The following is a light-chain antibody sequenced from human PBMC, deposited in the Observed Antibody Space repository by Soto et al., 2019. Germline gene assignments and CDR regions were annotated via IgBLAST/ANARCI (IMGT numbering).Light chain of an antibody. CDR1: QTVDSRY. J-gene: IGKJ1*01. V-gene: IGKV3-20*01. Sequence: EIVLTQTPGIVSLSPGERVILSCRASQTVDSRYLAWYQQKHGQAPRLLIYGASNRARGIPDRFGGSGSGTDFTLTISRLEPEDFAVYYCQQYHFSPETFGQGTKVDIK. CDR2: GAS. CDR3: QQYHFSPET.